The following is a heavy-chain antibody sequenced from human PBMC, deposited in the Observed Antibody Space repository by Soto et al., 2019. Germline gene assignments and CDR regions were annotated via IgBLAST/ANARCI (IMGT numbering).Heavy chain of an antibody. D-gene: IGHD3-10*01. CDR1: GGSMSSYY. V-gene: IGHV4-59*01. CDR3: ARAAGGNYGYPPYLDY. J-gene: IGHJ4*02. Sequence: SETLSLTCTVSGGSMSSYYWRWIRQSPGKGLQYIGYIYYGGSTNYNPSLKSRVTISVDTSKNQFSLKLSSVTAADTAVYYCARAAGGNYGYPPYLDYWGQGTLDTVSS. CDR2: IYYGGST.